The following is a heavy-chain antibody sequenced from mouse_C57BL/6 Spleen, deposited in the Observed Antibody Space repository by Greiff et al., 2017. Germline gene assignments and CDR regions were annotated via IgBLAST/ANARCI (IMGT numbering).Heavy chain of an antibody. CDR3: ARWEKIYYGPDYAMDY. Sequence: QVQLQQSGPELVKPGASVKISCKASGYAFSSSWMNWVKQRPGKGLEWIGRIYPGDGDTNYNGKFKGKATLTADKSSSTAYMQLSSLTSEDSAVYFCARWEKIYYGPDYAMDYWGQGTSVTVSS. CDR1: GYAFSSSW. D-gene: IGHD2-1*01. V-gene: IGHV1-82*01. J-gene: IGHJ4*01. CDR2: IYPGDGDT.